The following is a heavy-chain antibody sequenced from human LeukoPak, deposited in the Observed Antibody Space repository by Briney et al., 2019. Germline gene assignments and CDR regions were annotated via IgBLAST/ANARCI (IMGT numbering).Heavy chain of an antibody. D-gene: IGHD3-22*01. CDR3: AKAVSSGYYSHYFDY. CDR2: ISGSGGST. Sequence: SGGSLRLSCAASGFTFSSYGMSWVRQAPGKVLEWFSAISGSGGSTYYADSVKGRFTISRDNSKNTLYLQMNSLRAEDTAVYYCAKAVSSGYYSHYFDYWGQGTLVTVSS. V-gene: IGHV3-23*01. CDR1: GFTFSSYG. J-gene: IGHJ4*02.